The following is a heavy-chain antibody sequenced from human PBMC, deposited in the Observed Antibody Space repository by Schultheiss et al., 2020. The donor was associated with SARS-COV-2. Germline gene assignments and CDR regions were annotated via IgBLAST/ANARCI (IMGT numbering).Heavy chain of an antibody. D-gene: IGHD3-3*01. J-gene: IGHJ4*02. CDR3: ARSNTYYDVWSGPDY. Sequence: GGSLRLSCAASGFTFSSYGMHWVRQAPGKGLEWVAVIWYDGSNKYYADSVKGRFTISRDNSKNTLYLEMNSLRVEDTAVYYCARSNTYYDVWSGPDYWGQGTQVTVSS. CDR1: GFTFSSYG. CDR2: IWYDGSNK. V-gene: IGHV3-33*01.